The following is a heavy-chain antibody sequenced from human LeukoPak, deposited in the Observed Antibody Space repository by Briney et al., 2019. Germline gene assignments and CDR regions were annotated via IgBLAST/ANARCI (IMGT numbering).Heavy chain of an antibody. CDR1: GFTFNNYA. J-gene: IGHJ4*02. V-gene: IGHV3-23*01. Sequence: GGSLRLSCAASGFTFNNYAMSWVRQAPGKGLEWVSAISGSGASTYYADSVKGRFTISRDNSRNTLYVQMNSLRAEDTAVYYCASAVVRAREIHWGQGTLVTVSS. CDR3: ASAVVRAREIH. CDR2: ISGSGAST. D-gene: IGHD3-10*01.